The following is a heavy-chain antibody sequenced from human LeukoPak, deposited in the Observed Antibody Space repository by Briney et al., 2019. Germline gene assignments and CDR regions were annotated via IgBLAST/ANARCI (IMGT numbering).Heavy chain of an antibody. J-gene: IGHJ5*02. CDR1: GYTFSGYY. CDR2: IKPDSGDT. V-gene: IGHV1-2*02. CDR3: VRDRPHNWFDP. Sequence: ASVKVSCKASGYTFSGYYIHWVRQAPGQGLEWMGLIKPDSGDTNYAQDFRGRVTMTRDTSITTAYMELNRLTSDDTAVYYCVRDRPHNWFDPWGQGTLVTVSS.